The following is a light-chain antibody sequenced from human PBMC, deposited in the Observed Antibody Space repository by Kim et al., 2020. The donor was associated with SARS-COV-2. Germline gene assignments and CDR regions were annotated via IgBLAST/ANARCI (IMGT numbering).Light chain of an antibody. J-gene: IGKJ4*01. CDR2: GAS. CDR3: HMYGSPWRT. Sequence: SPGERATFPWRASQSVGSGLALYQQKPGQAPRLLSHGASNRATGIPDRFSGSGSGTDFTLTITRLEPEDFALYYCHMYGSPWRTFGGGTKVDIK. V-gene: IGKV3-20*01. CDR1: QSVGSG.